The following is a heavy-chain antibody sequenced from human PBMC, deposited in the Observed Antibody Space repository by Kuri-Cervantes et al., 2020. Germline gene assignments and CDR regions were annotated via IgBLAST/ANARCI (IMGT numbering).Heavy chain of an antibody. V-gene: IGHV3-15*01. D-gene: IGHD1-7*01. CDR1: GFTFSNAW. J-gene: IGHJ6*02. CDR3: ARAPYNWNYAYGMDV. Sequence: GESLKISCAASGFTFSNAWMSWVRQAPGKGLEWVGRIKSKTDGGTTDYAAPVKGRFTISRDDSKNTLYLQMNTLRAEDTAVYYCARAPYNWNYAYGMDVWGQGTTVTVSS. CDR2: IKSKTDGGTT.